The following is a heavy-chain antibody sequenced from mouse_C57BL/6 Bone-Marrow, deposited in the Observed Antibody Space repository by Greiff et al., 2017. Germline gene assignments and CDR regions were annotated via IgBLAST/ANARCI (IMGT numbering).Heavy chain of an antibody. Sequence: VQLKQSGPELVKPGASVKIPCKASGYTFTDYNMDWVKQSHGKSLEWIGDINPNNGGTIYNQKFKGKATLTVDKSSSTAYMELRSLTSEDTAVYYCARYPPNMSNWYFDVWGIGTTVTVSS. CDR3: ARYPPNMSNWYFDV. V-gene: IGHV1-18*01. J-gene: IGHJ1*03. D-gene: IGHD4-1*01. CDR2: INPNNGGT. CDR1: GYTFTDYN.